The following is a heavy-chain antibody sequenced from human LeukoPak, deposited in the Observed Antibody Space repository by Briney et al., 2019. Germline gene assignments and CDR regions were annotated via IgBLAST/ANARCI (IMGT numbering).Heavy chain of an antibody. J-gene: IGHJ3*02. CDR1: GFTFSSYW. CDR3: AREGLQGNAFDI. Sequence: GGSLRLSCAASGFTFSSYWMHWVRHAPGKGLVWVSRINSDGSSTSYADSVKGRFTISRDNAKNTLYLQMNSLRAEDTAVYYCAREGLQGNAFDIWGQGTMVTVSS. CDR2: INSDGSST. D-gene: IGHD5-24*01. V-gene: IGHV3-74*01.